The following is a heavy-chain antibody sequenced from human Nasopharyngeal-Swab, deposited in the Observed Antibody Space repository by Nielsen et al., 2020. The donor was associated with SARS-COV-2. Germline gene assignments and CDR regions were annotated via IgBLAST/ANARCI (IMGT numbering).Heavy chain of an antibody. CDR3: ARDGYGNGAFDI. D-gene: IGHD1-1*01. J-gene: IGHJ3*02. Sequence: SVKVSCKASGGTFSSYAISWVRQAPGQGLEWMGGIIPIFGTANYAQKLQGRVTITADESTSTAYMELSSLRSEDTAVYYCARDGYGNGAFDIWGQGTMVTVSS. CDR1: GGTFSSYA. CDR2: IIPIFGTA. V-gene: IGHV1-69*13.